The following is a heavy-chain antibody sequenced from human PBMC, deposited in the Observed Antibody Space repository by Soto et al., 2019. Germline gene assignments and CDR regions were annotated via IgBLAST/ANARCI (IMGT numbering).Heavy chain of an antibody. CDR3: ARHIGEAPYYYGMDV. V-gene: IGHV4-31*03. D-gene: IGHD3-10*01. J-gene: IGHJ6*02. CDR1: GGSISSGGYY. CDR2: IYYSGST. Sequence: SETLSLTCTVSGGSISSGGYYWSWIRQYPGKGLEWIGYIYYSGSTYYNPSLKSRVTISVDTSKNQFSLKLSSVTAADTAVYYCARHIGEAPYYYGMDVWGQGTTVTVSS.